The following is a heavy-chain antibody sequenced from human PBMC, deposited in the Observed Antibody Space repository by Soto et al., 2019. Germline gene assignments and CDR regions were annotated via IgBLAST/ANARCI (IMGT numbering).Heavy chain of an antibody. V-gene: IGHV3-20*04. CDR1: GFTFDDYG. J-gene: IGHJ4*02. D-gene: IGHD2-2*01. Sequence: EVQLVESGGGVVRPGGSLRLSCATSGFTFDDYGMSWVRQVPGKGLEWVSGVNWNAAGIGLADSVKGRFTISRDNAKNSLYLQMNSLRAEDTALYYCARRPSRYCSSTTCYASDYWGQGTLVTVSS. CDR3: ARRPSRYCSSTTCYASDY. CDR2: VNWNAAGI.